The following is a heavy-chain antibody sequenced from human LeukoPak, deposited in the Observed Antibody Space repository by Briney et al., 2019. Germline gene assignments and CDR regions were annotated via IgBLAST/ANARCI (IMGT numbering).Heavy chain of an antibody. CDR2: INHSGST. Sequence: SETLSLTCAVYGGSFSGYYWSWIRQPPGKGLEWIGEINHSGSTNYNPSLKSRVTISVDTSKNQFSLKLSSVTAAATAVYYCARGPGVVTQGGYYFDYWGQGTLVTVSS. CDR1: GGSFSGYY. D-gene: IGHD4-23*01. V-gene: IGHV4-34*01. CDR3: ARGPGVVTQGGYYFDY. J-gene: IGHJ4*02.